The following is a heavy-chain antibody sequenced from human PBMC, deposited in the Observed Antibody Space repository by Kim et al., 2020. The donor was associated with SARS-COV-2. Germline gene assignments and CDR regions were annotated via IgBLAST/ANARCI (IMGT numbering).Heavy chain of an antibody. CDR2: IRSKAYGGTT. CDR1: GFTFGDYA. D-gene: IGHD4-17*01. V-gene: IGHV3-49*04. CDR3: TRACPEVYGDYSALGY. Sequence: GGSLRLSCTASGFTFGDYAMSWVRQAPGKGLEWVGFIRSKAYGGTTEYAASVKGRFTISRDDSKSIAYLQMNSLKTEDTAVYYCTRACPEVYGDYSALGYWGQGTLVTVSS. J-gene: IGHJ4*02.